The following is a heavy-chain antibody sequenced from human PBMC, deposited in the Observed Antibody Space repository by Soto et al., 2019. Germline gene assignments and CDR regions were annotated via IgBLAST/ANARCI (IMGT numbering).Heavy chain of an antibody. Sequence: QVQLVQSGAEVKKPGSSVKVSCKASGYTFISYGITWVRQAPGQGLEWMGWISAYNDYTNYAQKLQGRVTMTTDTSTRIAYLGLRSLRSDATAVYYCAREGYYSGSGSYSPPRYYGMDVWGQGTTVTVSS. CDR3: AREGYYSGSGSYSPPRYYGMDV. D-gene: IGHD3-10*01. CDR1: GYTFISYG. CDR2: ISAYNDYT. J-gene: IGHJ6*02. V-gene: IGHV1-18*01.